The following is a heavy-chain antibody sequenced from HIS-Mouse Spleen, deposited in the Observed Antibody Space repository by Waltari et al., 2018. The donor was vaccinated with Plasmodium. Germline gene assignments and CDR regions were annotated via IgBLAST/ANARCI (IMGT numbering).Heavy chain of an antibody. CDR1: GFTLGSYG. CDR3: AKVAQGTRDAFDI. D-gene: IGHD2-8*01. CDR2: IWYDGSNK. J-gene: IGHJ3*02. Sequence: QVQLVESGGGVVQPGRSLRLSCAASGFTLGSYGMHWVRQAPGKGLEWVAVIWYDGSNKYYADSVKGRFTISRDNSKNTLYLQMNSLRAEDTAVYYCAKVAQGTRDAFDIWGQGTMVTVSS. V-gene: IGHV3-33*06.